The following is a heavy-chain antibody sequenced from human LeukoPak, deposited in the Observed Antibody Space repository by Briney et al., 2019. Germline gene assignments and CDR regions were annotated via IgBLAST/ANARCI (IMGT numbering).Heavy chain of an antibody. CDR1: GFTFSKYV. J-gene: IGHJ4*02. CDR2: ISYDGSNK. V-gene: IGHV3-30*03. Sequence: PGRSLRLSCAASGFTFSKYVMHWVRQAPGKGLEWVATISYDGSNKYYADSVKGRFTISRDNSKNTLYLQMSGLKGEDTAVYYCARGAVHYDILTGYYSDSYYFDYWGQGTLVTVSS. CDR3: ARGAVHYDILTGYYSDSYYFDY. D-gene: IGHD3-9*01.